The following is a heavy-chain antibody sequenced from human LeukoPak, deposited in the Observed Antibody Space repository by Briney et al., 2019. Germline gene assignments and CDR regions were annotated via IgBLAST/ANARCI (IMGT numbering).Heavy chain of an antibody. D-gene: IGHD1-26*01. J-gene: IGHJ1*01. CDR3: ARGYNSGSTWNFQH. Sequence: GRSLRLSCAASGFTFSSYGMHWVRQAPGKGLEWVAVIWYDGSNKYYADSVEGRFTISRDNSKNTLYLQMNSLRAEDTAVYYCARGYNSGSTWNFQHWGQGTLVTVSS. CDR1: GFTFSSYG. V-gene: IGHV3-33*01. CDR2: IWYDGSNK.